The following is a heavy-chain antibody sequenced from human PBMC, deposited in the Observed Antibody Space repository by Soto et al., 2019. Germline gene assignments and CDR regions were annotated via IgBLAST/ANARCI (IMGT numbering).Heavy chain of an antibody. V-gene: IGHV3-9*01. CDR2: ISWNSGSI. D-gene: IGHD6-13*01. J-gene: IGHJ3*02. Sequence: EVQLVESGGGLVQPGRSLRLSCAASGFTFDDYAMHWVRQAPGKGLEWVSGISWNSGSIGYADSVKGRFTISRDNAKNSLYLQMNSLGAEDTALYYCAKSIIAAAALGAFDIWGQGTMVTVSS. CDR3: AKSIIAAAALGAFDI. CDR1: GFTFDDYA.